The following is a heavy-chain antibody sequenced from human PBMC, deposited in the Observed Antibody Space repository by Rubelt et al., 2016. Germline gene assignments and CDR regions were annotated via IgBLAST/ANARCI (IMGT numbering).Heavy chain of an antibody. CDR1: GGSFSGYY. V-gene: IGHV4-34*01. Sequence: QVQLQQWGAGLLKSSETLSLTCAVYGGSFSGYYWSWIRQPPGKGLEWIGEINHSGSTNFNPSLKRRVTISVDTSKNQFSLKLSSVTAADTAVYYCARVSGWYRAPGQDFDYWGQGTLVTVSS. CDR3: ARVSGWYRAPGQDFDY. CDR2: INHSGST. D-gene: IGHD6-19*01. J-gene: IGHJ4*02.